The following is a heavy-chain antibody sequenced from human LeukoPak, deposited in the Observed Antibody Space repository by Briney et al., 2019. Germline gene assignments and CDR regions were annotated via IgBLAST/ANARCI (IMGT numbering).Heavy chain of an antibody. D-gene: IGHD4-17*01. CDR3: AKVTVTTLTTTFWNY. J-gene: IGHJ4*02. V-gene: IGHV3-23*01. CDR2: ISTNGGST. CDR1: GFTFSTYA. Sequence: PGGSLRLSCAASGFTFSTYAMSWVRQAPGEGLEWVSGISTNGGSTYYADSVKGRFTISRDNSKDTLYLQMNSLRAEDTAVYHCAKVTVTTLTTTFWNYWGQGTLVTVSS.